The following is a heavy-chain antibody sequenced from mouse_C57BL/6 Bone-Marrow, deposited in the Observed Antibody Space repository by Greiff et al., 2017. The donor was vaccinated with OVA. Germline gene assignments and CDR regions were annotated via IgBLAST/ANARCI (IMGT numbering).Heavy chain of an antibody. D-gene: IGHD1-1*01. V-gene: IGHV1-82*01. J-gene: IGHJ1*03. CDR2: IYPGDGDT. CDR3: AREGIYYYGSIDWYFDV. CDR1: GYAFSSSW. Sequence: QVQLQQSGPELVKPGASVKISCKASGYAFSSSWMNWVKQRPGKGLEWIGRIYPGDGDTNYNGKFKGKATLTADKSSSTAYMQLSSLTSEDSAVYFCAREGIYYYGSIDWYFDVWGTGTTVTVSS.